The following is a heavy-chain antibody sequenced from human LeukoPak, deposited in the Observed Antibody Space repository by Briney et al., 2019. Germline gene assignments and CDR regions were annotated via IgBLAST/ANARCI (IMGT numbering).Heavy chain of an antibody. V-gene: IGHV3-30-3*02. CDR2: ISYDGSNK. J-gene: IGHJ4*02. CDR3: AKPDCGGDCQSSY. Sequence: GGSLRLSCAASGFTFSSYAMHWVRQAPGKGLEWVAVISYDGSNKYYADSAKGRFTISRDNSKNTLYLQMNSLRAEDTAVYYCAKPDCGGDCQSSYWGQGTLVTVSS. CDR1: GFTFSSYA. D-gene: IGHD2-21*01.